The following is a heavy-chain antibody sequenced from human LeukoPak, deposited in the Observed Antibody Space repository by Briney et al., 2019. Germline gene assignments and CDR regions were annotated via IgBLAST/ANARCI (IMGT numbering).Heavy chain of an antibody. V-gene: IGHV4-30-4*01. CDR3: ARLAKGSQWPVRPFDY. D-gene: IGHD6-19*01. J-gene: IGHJ4*02. Sequence: SQTLSLTCTVSGGSISSGDYYWSWIRQPPGKGLEWIGYIYYSGSTYYNPSLKSRVTISVDTSKNQFSLKLSFVTAADTAVYYCARLAKGSQWPVRPFDYWGQGTLVTVSS. CDR2: IYYSGST. CDR1: GGSISSGDYY.